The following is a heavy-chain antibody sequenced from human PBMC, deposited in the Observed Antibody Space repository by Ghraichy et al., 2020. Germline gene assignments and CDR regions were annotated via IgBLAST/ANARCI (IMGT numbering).Heavy chain of an antibody. D-gene: IGHD7-27*01. CDR3: ARAPPNNWGSGGRDLWSFDP. Sequence: GGSLRLSCAASGFTFSSYWMHWVRQAPGKGLVWVSRINSDGSSTSYADSVKGRFTISRDNAKNTLYLQMNSLRAEDTAVYYCARAPPNNWGSGGRDLWSFDPWGPGPLVPVSS. CDR1: GFTFSSYW. V-gene: IGHV3-74*01. J-gene: IGHJ2*01. CDR2: INSDGSST.